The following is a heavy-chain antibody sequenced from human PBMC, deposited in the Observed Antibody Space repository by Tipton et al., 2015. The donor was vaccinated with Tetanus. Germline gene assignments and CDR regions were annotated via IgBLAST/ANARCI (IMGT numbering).Heavy chain of an antibody. V-gene: IGHV3-53*01. CDR2: IYSGGST. CDR1: GFTVSSNY. CDR3: ARDSRWGLLGAYYYYYGMDV. Sequence: SLRLSCAASGFTVSSNYMSWVRQAPGKGLEWVSVIYSGGSTYYADSVKGRFTISRDNSKNTLYLQMNSLRAEDTAVYYCARDSRWGLLGAYYYYYGMDVWGQGTTVTVSS. D-gene: IGHD1-26*01. J-gene: IGHJ6*02.